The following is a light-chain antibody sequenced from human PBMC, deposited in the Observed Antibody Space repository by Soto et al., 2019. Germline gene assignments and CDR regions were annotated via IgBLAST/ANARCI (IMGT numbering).Light chain of an antibody. CDR3: QQSYSTPPT. J-gene: IGKJ1*01. CDR2: AAS. Sequence: DIQMTQSPSSLSASVRDSVIMTCRASQSISNYLNWYQQKPGKAPKLLIYAASSLQSGVPSRFSGSGSGTDFTLTISSLQPEDFATYYCQQSYSTPPTFGQGNKVEIK. CDR1: QSISNY. V-gene: IGKV1-39*01.